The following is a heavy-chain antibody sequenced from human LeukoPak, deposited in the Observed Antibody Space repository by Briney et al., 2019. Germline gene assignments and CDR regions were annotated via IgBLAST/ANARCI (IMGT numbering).Heavy chain of an antibody. V-gene: IGHV3-11*01. J-gene: IGHJ3*02. Sequence: GGSLRLSCAASGFTCSYYYMSWIRHGPGRGLEGVSFISSSGSTIYYADFMKGRFTISRDNAKNSVYLQMNSLRAEDTAVYYCARGLGYCSGGSCPRRAFDIWGQGTVVTVSS. CDR1: GFTCSYYY. CDR3: ARGLGYCSGGSCPRRAFDI. CDR2: ISSSGSTI. D-gene: IGHD2-15*01.